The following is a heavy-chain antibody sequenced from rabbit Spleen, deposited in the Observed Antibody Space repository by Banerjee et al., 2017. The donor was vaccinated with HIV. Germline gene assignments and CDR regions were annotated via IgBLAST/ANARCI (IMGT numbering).Heavy chain of an antibody. J-gene: IGHJ4*01. CDR2: IYIGSGATT. Sequence: QEQLEESGGDLVKPEGSLTLTCTASGFSFSSSYDMCWVRQAPGKGLEWIACIYIGSGATTYYASWAKGRFSISKTSSTTVTLQMTSLTAADTATYFCARSGWVASSYWNLWGPGTLVTVS. V-gene: IGHV1S45*01. CDR3: ARSGWVASSYWNL. CDR1: GFSFSSSYD. D-gene: IGHD8-1*01.